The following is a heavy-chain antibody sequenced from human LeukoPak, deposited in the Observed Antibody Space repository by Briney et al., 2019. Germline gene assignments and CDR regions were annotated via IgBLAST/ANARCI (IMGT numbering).Heavy chain of an antibody. D-gene: IGHD6-6*01. Sequence: SETLSLTCTVSGGSISSSSYYWGWIRQPPGKGLEWIGSIYYSGSTYYNPSLKSRVTISVDTSKNQFSLKLSPVTAADTAVYYCARGTSSIAAHNWFDPWGQGTLVTVSS. CDR2: IYYSGST. J-gene: IGHJ5*02. CDR1: GGSISSSSYY. V-gene: IGHV4-39*07. CDR3: ARGTSSIAAHNWFDP.